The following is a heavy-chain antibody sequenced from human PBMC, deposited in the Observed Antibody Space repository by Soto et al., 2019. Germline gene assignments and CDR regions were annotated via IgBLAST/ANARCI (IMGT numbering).Heavy chain of an antibody. CDR1: GGIFHGYG. Sequence: QEQLVESGGGVVQPGTSLRLSCAVPGGIFHGYGMHWVRQAPGKGLEWVAIIRFDGSNEEYADSVKGRFTISRDNSKNTLDLQMNTLGAEDTAVYYCARDGIGGNVFRGYLYYWGRGTVVTVSS. CDR3: ARDGIGGNVFRGYLYY. CDR2: IRFDGSNE. V-gene: IGHV3-33*01. J-gene: IGHJ4*02. D-gene: IGHD2-15*01.